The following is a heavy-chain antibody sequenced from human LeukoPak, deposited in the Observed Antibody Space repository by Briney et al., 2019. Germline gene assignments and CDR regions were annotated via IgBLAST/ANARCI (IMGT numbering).Heavy chain of an antibody. V-gene: IGHV1-46*01. CDR3: AQSVYGGNVFDY. Sequence: GASVKVSCKASGYTFTSYYMHWVRQAPGQGLEWMGIINPSGGSTSYAQKFQGRVTMTRDTSTSTVYMELSSLRSEDTAVYYCAQSVYGGNVFDYWGQGTLVTVSS. D-gene: IGHD4-23*01. CDR1: GYTFTSYY. CDR2: INPSGGST. J-gene: IGHJ4*02.